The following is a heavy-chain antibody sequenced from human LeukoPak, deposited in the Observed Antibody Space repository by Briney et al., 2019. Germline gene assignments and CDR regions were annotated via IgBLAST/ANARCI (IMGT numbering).Heavy chain of an antibody. CDR3: ARSIPHIVVVPDAYYFDY. Sequence: TSETLSLTCTVSGGSISSSSYYWGWIRQPPGKGLEWIGSIYYSGSTYYNPSLKGRVTISVDTSKNQFSLKLSSVTAADTAVYYCARSIPHIVVVPDAYYFDYWGQGTLVTVSS. V-gene: IGHV4-39*01. CDR2: IYYSGST. D-gene: IGHD2-2*01. CDR1: GGSISSSSYY. J-gene: IGHJ4*02.